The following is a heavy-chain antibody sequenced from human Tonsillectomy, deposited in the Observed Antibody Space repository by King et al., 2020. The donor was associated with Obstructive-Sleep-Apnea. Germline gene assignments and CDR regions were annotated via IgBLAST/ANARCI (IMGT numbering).Heavy chain of an antibody. CDR2: INYSGST. Sequence: QLQESGPGLVKPSQTLSLICTVSGGSISSGNYYWSWIRQPPGKGLEWIGDINYSGSTYYNPSLKSRVTISVDTSESQFSLKLSSVTAADTAVYYCARVSGQLLSWVDYWGQGTLVTVSS. CDR3: ARVSGQLLSWVDY. J-gene: IGHJ4*02. V-gene: IGHV4-30-4*01. D-gene: IGHD2-2*01. CDR1: GGSISSGNYY.